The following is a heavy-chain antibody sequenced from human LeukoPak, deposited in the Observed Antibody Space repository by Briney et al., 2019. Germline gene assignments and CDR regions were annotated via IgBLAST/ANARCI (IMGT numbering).Heavy chain of an antibody. CDR3: ARDLGVDIVLMVDY. Sequence: GSSVKVSCKASGYTFTSCGISWVRQAPGQGLEWMGWISAYNGNTNYAQKLQGRVTMTTDTSTSTAYMELRSLRSDDTAVYYCARDLGVDIVLMVDYWGQGTLVTVSS. D-gene: IGHD2-8*01. CDR1: GYTFTSCG. V-gene: IGHV1-18*01. CDR2: ISAYNGNT. J-gene: IGHJ4*02.